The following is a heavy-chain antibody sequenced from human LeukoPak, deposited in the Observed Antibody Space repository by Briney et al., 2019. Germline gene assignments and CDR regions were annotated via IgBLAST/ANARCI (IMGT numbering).Heavy chain of an antibody. V-gene: IGHV3-33*06. Sequence: RCLRLSCATSGFIFSSYGVYWVRQAPGKGLEWVAVIWNDGSAEFYADSVKGRFSISRDDSKNTVYLQMNSLRAEDTALYYCAKDNRGGWSGYFDYWGQGVWVTVSS. D-gene: IGHD6-19*01. CDR2: IWNDGSAE. J-gene: IGHJ4*02. CDR1: GFIFSSYG. CDR3: AKDNRGGWSGYFDY.